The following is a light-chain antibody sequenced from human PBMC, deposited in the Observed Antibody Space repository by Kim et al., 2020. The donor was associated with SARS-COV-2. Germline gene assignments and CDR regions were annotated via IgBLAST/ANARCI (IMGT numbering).Light chain of an antibody. Sequence: ASVGDRVTITCRVSQSISSYLNWYQQKPGKAPKLLIYAASSLQSGVPSRFSGSGSGTDFTLTISSLQPEDFATYYCQQSYSTPWTFGQGTKVEIK. V-gene: IGKV1-39*01. CDR3: QQSYSTPWT. CDR2: AAS. CDR1: QSISSY. J-gene: IGKJ1*01.